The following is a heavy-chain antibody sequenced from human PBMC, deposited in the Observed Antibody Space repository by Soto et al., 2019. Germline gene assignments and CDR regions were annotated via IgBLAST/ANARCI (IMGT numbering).Heavy chain of an antibody. V-gene: IGHV1-2*02. Sequence: ASVEVSCQASGYTFSDYYIHWVRRAPGQGLEWMGWINPNSGGTKYAPKFQGGVTMTRDTSITTAYMELSRLRSGDTAVYYCAREPATAKPEGVDFWGQGTLVTVS. CDR1: GYTFSDYY. D-gene: IGHD1-1*01. CDR2: INPNSGGT. J-gene: IGHJ4*02. CDR3: AREPATAKPEGVDF.